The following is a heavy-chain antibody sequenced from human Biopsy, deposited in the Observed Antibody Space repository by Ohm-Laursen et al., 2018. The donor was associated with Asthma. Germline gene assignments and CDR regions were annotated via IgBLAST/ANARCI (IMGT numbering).Heavy chain of an antibody. J-gene: IGHJ5*02. Sequence: TLSLTCTVSGGSISSDYWSWLRQSPGKGLEWIGYIHNSGNTNYNPSLKSRVTISLDTSKNNFSLRLSFVTAADTAVYFCARGQGRGIQLWSLDPWGQGILVTVSS. V-gene: IGHV4-59*01. D-gene: IGHD5-18*01. CDR2: IHNSGNT. CDR1: GGSISSDY. CDR3: ARGQGRGIQLWSLDP.